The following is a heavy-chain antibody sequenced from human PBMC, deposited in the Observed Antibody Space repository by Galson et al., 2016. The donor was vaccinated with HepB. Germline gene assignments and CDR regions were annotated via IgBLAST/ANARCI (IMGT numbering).Heavy chain of an antibody. CDR3: ASHCGGDCYNNLADAFDI. Sequence: SETLSLTCTVSSGSISSSRYYWGWIRQPPGKGLEWIGSVYYSGTAYYDPSLKSRVSISVDTSKNQFSLRLSSVTAGDTAVYFCASHCGGDCYNNLADAFDIWGRGTRVTVSS. D-gene: IGHD2-21*01. J-gene: IGHJ3*02. CDR2: VYYSGTA. CDR1: SGSISSSRYY. V-gene: IGHV4-39*01.